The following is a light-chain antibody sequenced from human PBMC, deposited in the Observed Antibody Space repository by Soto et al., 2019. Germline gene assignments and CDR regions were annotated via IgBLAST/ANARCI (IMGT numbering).Light chain of an antibody. J-gene: IGKJ3*01. CDR3: QQANTFPFT. Sequence: DIQMTQSPSSVSASVGDRVTITCRASQSISSWLAWYQQRPGKAPKLLIHAASNLRSGVPSRFSGSGSGTAFTLTISSLQPEDFATYYCQQANTFPFTFGPGTKVDVK. CDR1: QSISSW. CDR2: AAS. V-gene: IGKV1-12*01.